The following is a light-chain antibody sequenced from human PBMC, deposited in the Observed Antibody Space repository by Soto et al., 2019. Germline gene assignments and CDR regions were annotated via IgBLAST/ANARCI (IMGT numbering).Light chain of an antibody. CDR1: QSVSSY. CDR3: QQPGNWPPT. Sequence: EVVLTQSPATLSLSPGERATLSCRASQSVSSYLAWYQQKPGQTPRLLIYDASNRATGIPARFSGSGSGTDFTLTISSLETEDFAFYFCQQPGNWPPTFGPGTKVYI. J-gene: IGKJ3*01. V-gene: IGKV3-11*01. CDR2: DAS.